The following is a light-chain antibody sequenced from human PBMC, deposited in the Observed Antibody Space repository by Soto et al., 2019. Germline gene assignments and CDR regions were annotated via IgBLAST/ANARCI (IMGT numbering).Light chain of an antibody. Sequence: QSALTQPRSVSGSPGQSVTISCSGTSSDVGGYDYVSWYQQSPDKAPKLMIFDVSERPAGVADRFAGSKSGNTASLTISGLQAEDEADYYCFSYAGTYTPVVFGGGTKVTVL. J-gene: IGLJ2*01. CDR2: DVS. V-gene: IGLV2-11*01. CDR1: SSDVGGYDY. CDR3: FSYAGTYTPVV.